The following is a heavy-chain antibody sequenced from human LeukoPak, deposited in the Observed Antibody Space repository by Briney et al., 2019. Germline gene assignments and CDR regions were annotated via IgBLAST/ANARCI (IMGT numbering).Heavy chain of an antibody. CDR2: ISYDGRDT. CDR3: ARGWLALDY. Sequence: PGGSLRLSCAASGFTFGSYYMHWVRQAPGKGLECVAGISYDGRDTYYADSVKGQFTISRDNSKKTLYLQMNSLRGDDTAVYYCARGWLALDYWGQGTLVTVSS. J-gene: IGHJ4*02. CDR1: GFTFGSYY. V-gene: IGHV3-30*03. D-gene: IGHD5-12*01.